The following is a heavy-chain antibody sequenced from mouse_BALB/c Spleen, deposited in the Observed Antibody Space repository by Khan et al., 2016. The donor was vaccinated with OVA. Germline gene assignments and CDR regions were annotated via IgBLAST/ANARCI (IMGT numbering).Heavy chain of an antibody. Sequence: VQLQQSGPELVRPGASVKISCKASDYSFTGYFMNWVMQSPGKSLEWIGRINPHIGETFYNQRFKDKATLTVNESSSTAHMELRSLASEDSAVYYCTRIYRSDFDYWGQGTTLTVSS. CDR1: DYSFTGYF. CDR2: INPHIGET. CDR3: TRIYRSDFDY. D-gene: IGHD1-1*01. J-gene: IGHJ2*01. V-gene: IGHV1-20*02.